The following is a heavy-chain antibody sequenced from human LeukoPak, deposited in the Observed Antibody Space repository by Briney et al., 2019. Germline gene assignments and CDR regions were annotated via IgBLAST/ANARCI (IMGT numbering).Heavy chain of an antibody. D-gene: IGHD6-13*01. CDR3: ARGSKGEKQQLMVY. CDR2: INPNSGGT. CDR1: GYTFTGYY. Sequence: ASVKVSCKASGYTFTGYYMHWVRQAPGQGLEWMGWINPNSGGTNYAQKFQGRVTMTRDTSISTAYMELSRLRSDDTAVYYCARGSKGEKQQLMVYWGQGTLVTVSS. V-gene: IGHV1-2*02. J-gene: IGHJ4*02.